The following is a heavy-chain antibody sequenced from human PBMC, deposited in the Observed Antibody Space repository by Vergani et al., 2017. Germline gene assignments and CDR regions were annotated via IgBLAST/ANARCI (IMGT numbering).Heavy chain of an antibody. Sequence: QVQLVESGGGVVQPGRSLRLSCAASGFTFSSYGMHWVRQAPGKGLEWVAVIWYDGSNKYYADSVKGRFTISRDNSKNTLYLQMNRLRAEDTAVYYCARGRSRLRLLWDDAFDIWGQGTMVTVSS. D-gene: IGHD5-12*01. CDR1: GFTFSSYG. CDR3: ARGRSRLRLLWDDAFDI. J-gene: IGHJ3*02. CDR2: IWYDGSNK. V-gene: IGHV3-33*01.